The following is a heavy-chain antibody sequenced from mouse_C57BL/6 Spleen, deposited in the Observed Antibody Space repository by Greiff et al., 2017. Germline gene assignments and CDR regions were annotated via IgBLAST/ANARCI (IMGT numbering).Heavy chain of an antibody. CDR2: ISYDGSN. V-gene: IGHV3-6*01. Sequence: EVKLEESGPGLVKPSQSLSLTCSVTGYSITSGYYWNWIRQFPGNKLEWMGYISYDGSNNYNPSLKNRISITRDTSKNQFFLKLNSVTTEDTATYYCAREGYGYYWYFDVWGTGTTVTVSS. D-gene: IGHD2-2*01. CDR3: AREGYGYYWYFDV. CDR1: GYSITSGYY. J-gene: IGHJ1*03.